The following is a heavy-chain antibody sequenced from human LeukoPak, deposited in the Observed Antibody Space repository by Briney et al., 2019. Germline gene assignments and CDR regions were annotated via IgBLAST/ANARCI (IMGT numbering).Heavy chain of an antibody. CDR3: AKDYYYDSSGYYEGGFDY. J-gene: IGHJ4*02. CDR1: GFTFSSYG. V-gene: IGHV3-23*01. CDR2: ISGSGGST. D-gene: IGHD3-22*01. Sequence: PGGSLRLSCAASGFTFSSYGMSWVRQAPGKGLEWVSAISGSGGSTYYADSVKGRFTISRDNSKNTLYLQMNSLRAEDTAVYYCAKDYYYDSSGYYEGGFDYWGQGTLVTVSS.